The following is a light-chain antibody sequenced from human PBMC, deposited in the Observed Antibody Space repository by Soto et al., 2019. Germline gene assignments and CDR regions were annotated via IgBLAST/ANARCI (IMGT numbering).Light chain of an antibody. Sequence: IQMTQSPSTLSASVGGRVTITCRASQSISSWLAWYQQKPGKAPKLLIYDASSLESGVPSRFSGSGSGTEFTLTISSLQPDDFATYYCQQYNIYSGPFGPVSIVAVK. J-gene: IGKJ3*01. CDR1: QSISSW. CDR3: QQYNIYSGP. CDR2: DAS. V-gene: IGKV1-5*01.